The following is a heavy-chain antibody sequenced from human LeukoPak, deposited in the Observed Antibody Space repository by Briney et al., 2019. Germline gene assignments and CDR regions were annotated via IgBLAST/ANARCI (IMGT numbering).Heavy chain of an antibody. CDR2: ISGSGGST. Sequence: GGSLRLSCAASGFTFRSSAMSWVRQAPGKGLEWVSAISGSGGSTYYADSVKGRFTISRDNSKNTLYLQMNSLRAEDTAVYYCAKGDDYDFWSGPDYWGQGTLVTVSS. J-gene: IGHJ4*02. CDR3: AKGDDYDFWSGPDY. CDR1: GFTFRSSA. D-gene: IGHD3-3*01. V-gene: IGHV3-23*01.